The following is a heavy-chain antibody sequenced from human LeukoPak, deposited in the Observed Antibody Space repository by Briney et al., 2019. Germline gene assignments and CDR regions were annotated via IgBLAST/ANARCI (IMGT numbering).Heavy chain of an antibody. CDR2: IYPGDSDT. J-gene: IGHJ4*02. CDR1: GYSFTSYW. CDR3: ARACFSASCHPFDY. V-gene: IGHV5-51*01. D-gene: IGHD2-2*01. Sequence: AWESLKISCKGSGYSFTSYWIGWVRQMPGKGLEWMGIIYPGDSDTRYSPSFQGQVTISADKSISTAYLQWSSLKASDTAMYYCARACFSASCHPFDYWCQGTLVTVSS.